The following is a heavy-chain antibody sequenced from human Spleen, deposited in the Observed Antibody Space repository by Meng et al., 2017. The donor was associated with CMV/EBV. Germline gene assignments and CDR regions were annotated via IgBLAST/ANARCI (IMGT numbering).Heavy chain of an antibody. CDR2: IWYNGSNK. CDR3: AKALGGSGGLGWFDP. D-gene: IGHD3-16*01. V-gene: IGHV3-30*02. Sequence: GGSLRLSCAASGFTFSRFAIYWVRQAPGKGLECVAVIWYNGSNKYYGDSVKGRFTISRDNSKNTLYLQMNSLRAEDTAVYYCAKALGGSGGLGWFDPWGQGTLVTVSS. J-gene: IGHJ5*02. CDR1: GFTFSRFA.